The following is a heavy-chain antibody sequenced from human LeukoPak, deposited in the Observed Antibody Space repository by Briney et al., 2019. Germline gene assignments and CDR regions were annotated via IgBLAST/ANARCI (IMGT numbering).Heavy chain of an antibody. CDR3: AKEYGSGYSTYGMDV. V-gene: IGHV3-43*02. CDR1: GFTFDDYA. J-gene: IGHJ6*02. D-gene: IGHD3-10*01. Sequence: GGSLRLSCAASGFTFDDYAMHWVRQAPGKGLEWVSLIGGDGGSTYYADSVKGRFTISRDNSKNSLYLQMNSLRTEDTALYYCAKEYGSGYSTYGMDVWGQGTTVTVSS. CDR2: IGGDGGST.